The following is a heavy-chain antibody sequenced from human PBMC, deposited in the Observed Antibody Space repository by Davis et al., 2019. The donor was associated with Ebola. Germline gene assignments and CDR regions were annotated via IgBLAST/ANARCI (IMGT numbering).Heavy chain of an antibody. V-gene: IGHV4-34*01. D-gene: IGHD6-13*01. CDR2: INHSGST. Sequence: GSLRLSCAVYGGSFSGYYWSWIRQPPGKGLEWIGEINHSGSTNYNPSLKSRVTISVDTSKNQFSLKLSSVTAADTAVYYCARGIAALRYYYYGMDVWGQGTTVTVSS. J-gene: IGHJ6*02. CDR3: ARGIAALRYYYYGMDV. CDR1: GGSFSGYY.